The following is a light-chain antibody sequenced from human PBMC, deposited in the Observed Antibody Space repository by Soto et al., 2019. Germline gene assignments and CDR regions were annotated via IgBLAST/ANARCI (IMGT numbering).Light chain of an antibody. V-gene: IGKV1-9*01. CDR3: QQFDSYPRT. CDR2: ATS. CDR1: QGISSY. J-gene: IGKJ1*01. Sequence: DIQLTQSPSFLSASVGDRVTITCRASQGISSYLAWYQRKPGKAPNILIYATSTLQSGVPSRFSGSGSGTEFTLTISSLQPEDFATYYCQQFDSYPRTFGQGTKVEIK.